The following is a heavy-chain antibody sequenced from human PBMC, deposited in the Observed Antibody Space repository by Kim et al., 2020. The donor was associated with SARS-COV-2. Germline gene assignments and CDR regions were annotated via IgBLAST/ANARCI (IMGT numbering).Heavy chain of an antibody. CDR2: ISSSSSYI. D-gene: IGHD2-2*01. CDR3: ARGDCSSTSCYAGDGDY. CDR1: GFTFSSYS. V-gene: IGHV3-21*01. Sequence: GGSLRLSCAASGFTFSSYSMNWVRQAPGKGLEWVSSISSSSSYIYYADSVKGRFTISRDNAKNSLYLQMNSLRAEDTAVYYCARGDCSSTSCYAGDGDYWGQGTLVTVSS. J-gene: IGHJ4*02.